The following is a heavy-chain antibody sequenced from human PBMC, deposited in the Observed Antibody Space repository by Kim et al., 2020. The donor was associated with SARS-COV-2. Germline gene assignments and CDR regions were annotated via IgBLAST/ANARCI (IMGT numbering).Heavy chain of an antibody. CDR1: GFTFSSYA. J-gene: IGHJ4*02. CDR2: ISDNGGGT. CDR3: ATVTWDGLDVY. D-gene: IGHD6-19*01. V-gene: IGHV3-23*01. Sequence: GGSLRLSCAASGFTFSSYAMSWVRQAPGKGLEWVSAISDNGGGTYYGDSVKGRFTISRDNSKNTLYLQMNSLRAEDTAVYYCATVTWDGLDVYLGQGTLGTVSS.